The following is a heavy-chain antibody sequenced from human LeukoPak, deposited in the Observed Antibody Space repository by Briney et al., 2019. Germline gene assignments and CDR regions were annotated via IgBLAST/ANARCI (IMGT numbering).Heavy chain of an antibody. J-gene: IGHJ4*02. CDR2: IRSKANSYAT. D-gene: IGHD2-21*01. V-gene: IGHV3-73*01. CDR3: TSAYCGGDC. Sequence: ETLSLTCAVSGGSISSGAYSWSWIRQAPGKGLEWVGRIRSKANSYATAYAASVKGRFTISRDDSKNTAYLQMNSLKTEDTAVYYCTSAYCGGDCWGQGTLVTVSS. CDR1: GGSISSGA.